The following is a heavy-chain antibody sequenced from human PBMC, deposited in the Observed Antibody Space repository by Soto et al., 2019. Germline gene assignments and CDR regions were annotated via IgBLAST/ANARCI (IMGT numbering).Heavy chain of an antibody. D-gene: IGHD6-13*01. V-gene: IGHV4-31*03. CDR3: ARVSGHMAAAGFDY. CDR1: GGSISSSDYY. CDR2: IYYSGTT. J-gene: IGHJ4*02. Sequence: SETLSLTCTVSGGSISSSDYYWSWIRQHPGKGLEWIGYIYYSGTTYYNPSLKSRATISIDTSKNQFSLKLSSVTAADAAVYYCARVSGHMAAAGFDYWGQGTLVTVSS.